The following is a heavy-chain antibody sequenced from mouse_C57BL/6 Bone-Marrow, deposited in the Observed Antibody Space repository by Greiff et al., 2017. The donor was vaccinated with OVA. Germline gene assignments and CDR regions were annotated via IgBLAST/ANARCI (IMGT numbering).Heavy chain of an antibody. CDR1: GYTFTSYG. Sequence: VQRVESGAELARPGASVKLSCKASGYTFTSYGISWVKQRTGQGLEWIGEIYPRSGNTYYNEKFKGKATLTADKSSSTAYMELRSLTSEDSAVYFCARGDYDDGRYWYFDVWGTGTTVTVSS. J-gene: IGHJ1*03. CDR3: ARGDYDDGRYWYFDV. D-gene: IGHD2-4*01. V-gene: IGHV1-81*01. CDR2: IYPRSGNT.